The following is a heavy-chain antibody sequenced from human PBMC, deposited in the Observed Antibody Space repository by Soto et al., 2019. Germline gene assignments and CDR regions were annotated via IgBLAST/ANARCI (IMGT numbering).Heavy chain of an antibody. Sequence: EVQLEESGGALVQPGRSLRLSCAASGFTFDDYAMHWVRQVLGKCLEWVSSVSWNSGNIGYADSVKGRFTTSRDNAKNSLYLQMNSLRPEDTALYYCVRSKGGYSDGTPFDYWGQGTLVTVSS. CDR2: VSWNSGNI. CDR3: VRSKGGYSDGTPFDY. J-gene: IGHJ4*02. D-gene: IGHD5-18*01. CDR1: GFTFDDYA. V-gene: IGHV3-9*01.